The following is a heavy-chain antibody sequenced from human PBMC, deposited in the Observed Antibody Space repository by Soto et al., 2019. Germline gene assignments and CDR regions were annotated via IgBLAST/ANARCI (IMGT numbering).Heavy chain of an antibody. D-gene: IGHD6-13*01. J-gene: IGHJ6*02. Sequence: EVQLVESGGGLVKPGGSLRLSCAASGFTSSSYSMNWVRQAPGKGLEWVSSISSSSSYIYYADSVKGRFTISRDNAKNSLSLQMNSLRAEDTAVYYCARGRGAAGTDSVQYYGMDVWGQGTTVTVSS. V-gene: IGHV3-21*01. CDR3: ARGRGAAGTDSVQYYGMDV. CDR1: GFTSSSYS. CDR2: ISSSSSYI.